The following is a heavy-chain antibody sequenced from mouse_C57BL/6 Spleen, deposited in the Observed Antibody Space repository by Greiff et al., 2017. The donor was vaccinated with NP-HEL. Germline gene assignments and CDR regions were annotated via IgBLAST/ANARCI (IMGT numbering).Heavy chain of an antibody. J-gene: IGHJ3*01. V-gene: IGHV1-82*01. CDR2: IYPGDGDT. Sequence: VQLQQSGPELVKPGASMKISCKASGYAFSSSWMNWVKQRPGKGLEWIGRIYPGDGDTNYNGKFKGKATLTADKSSSTAYMQLSSLTSEDSAVYFCARGGNYDAYWGQGTLVTVSA. CDR3: ARGGNYDAY. CDR1: GYAFSSSW. D-gene: IGHD2-1*01.